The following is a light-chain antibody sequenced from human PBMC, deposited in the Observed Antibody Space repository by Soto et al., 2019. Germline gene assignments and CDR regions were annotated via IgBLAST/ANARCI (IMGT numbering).Light chain of an antibody. CDR2: AAS. Sequence: EIVLTQSPATLSLSPGERATLSCRASQSIRNSLAWYQQRPGQSPRLLIYAASSRATGVPDRFSGGGSATDFTLTVSRLEPEDFAVYYCQQYGGSPRTFGQGTTLEIK. J-gene: IGKJ2*01. CDR1: QSIRNS. V-gene: IGKV3-20*01. CDR3: QQYGGSPRT.